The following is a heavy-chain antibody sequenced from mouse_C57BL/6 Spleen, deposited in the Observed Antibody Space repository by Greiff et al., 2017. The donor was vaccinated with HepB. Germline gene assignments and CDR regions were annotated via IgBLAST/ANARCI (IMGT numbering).Heavy chain of an antibody. D-gene: IGHD1-1*01. CDR1: GYTFTSYW. V-gene: IGHV1-50*01. CDR3: ARGYGSSYYAMDY. J-gene: IGHJ4*01. Sequence: QVQLQQPGAELVKPGASVKLSCKASGYTFTSYWMQWVKQRPGQGLEWIGEIDPSDSYTNYNQKFKGEATLTVDTSSSTAYMQLSSLTSEDSAVYYCARGYGSSYYAMDYWGQGTSVTVSS. CDR2: IDPSDSYT.